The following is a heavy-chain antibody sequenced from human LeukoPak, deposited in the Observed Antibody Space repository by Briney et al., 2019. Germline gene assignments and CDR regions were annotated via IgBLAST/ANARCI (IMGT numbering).Heavy chain of an antibody. CDR1: GDTFNNYA. D-gene: IGHD1-26*01. CDR2: IIHVFGTP. J-gene: IGHJ4*02. CDR3: AGGATRRFDY. V-gene: IGHV1-69*05. Sequence: ASVKVSCKTSGDTFNNYAFSWVRQAPGPGLEWMGGIIHVFGTPNYAQKFQGRVTITTDDLKTTAYLELSNLRSEDTAVYYCAGGATRRFDYWGQGTLVTVSP.